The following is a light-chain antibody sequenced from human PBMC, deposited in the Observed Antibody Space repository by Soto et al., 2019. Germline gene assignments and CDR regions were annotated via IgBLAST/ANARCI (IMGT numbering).Light chain of an antibody. CDR1: QSVSSF. CDR3: QQRSNWPLLT. CDR2: DAS. Sequence: EILLTQSPATLSLSPGERATLSCKASQSVSSFLAWYQQSPGQAPRLLIYDASNRATGIPARFSGSGSGTDFTLTISSLEPEDFAVYYCQQRSNWPLLTFGGGNKVEIK. V-gene: IGKV3-11*01. J-gene: IGKJ4*01.